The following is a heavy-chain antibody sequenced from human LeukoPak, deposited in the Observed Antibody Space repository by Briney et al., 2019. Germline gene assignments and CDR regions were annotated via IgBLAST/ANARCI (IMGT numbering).Heavy chain of an antibody. Sequence: GGSLRLSCAASGFTFSNYGMHWVRQAPGKGLEWVAFVRYDETTKFYADSVKGRFTISRDNSKTTLYLQMNSLRAEDTAVYYCARDWGGYCSSTSCYSHMDVWGKGTTVTVSS. D-gene: IGHD2-2*01. CDR2: VRYDETTK. CDR3: ARDWGGYCSSTSCYSHMDV. CDR1: GFTFSNYG. J-gene: IGHJ6*03. V-gene: IGHV3-30*02.